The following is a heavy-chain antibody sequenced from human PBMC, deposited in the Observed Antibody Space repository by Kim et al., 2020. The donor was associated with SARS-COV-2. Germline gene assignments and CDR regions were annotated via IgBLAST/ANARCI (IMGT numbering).Heavy chain of an antibody. V-gene: IGHV3-15*01. CDR3: TTGRLVSGWYPPLEY. CDR1: GFTFSNAW. CDR2: IKSKTDGGTT. Sequence: GGSLRLSCAASGFTFSNAWMSWVRQAPGKGLEWVGRIKSKTDGGTTDYAAPVKGRFTISRDDSKNTLYLQMNSLKTEDTAVYYCTTGRLVSGWYPPLEYWGQGTLVTVSS. D-gene: IGHD6-19*01. J-gene: IGHJ4*02.